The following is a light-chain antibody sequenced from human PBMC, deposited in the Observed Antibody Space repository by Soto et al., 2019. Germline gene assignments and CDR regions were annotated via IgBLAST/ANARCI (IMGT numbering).Light chain of an antibody. J-gene: IGLJ2*01. Sequence: QSVLTQSPSASASLGASVKLTCSLNSGHSSYAIAWHQQQPEKGPWYLMKLNSDGSHSKGDGIPDRFSGSSSGAERYLTISSLQSEDEADYYCQTWDTGIVVFGGGTKLTVL. CDR1: SGHSSYA. V-gene: IGLV4-69*01. CDR2: LNSDGSH. CDR3: QTWDTGIVV.